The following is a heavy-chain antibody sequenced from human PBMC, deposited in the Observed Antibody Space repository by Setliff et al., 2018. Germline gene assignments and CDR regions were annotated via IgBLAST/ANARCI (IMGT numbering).Heavy chain of an antibody. V-gene: IGHV4-59*08. CDR2: FYNRGSS. CDR1: GGSINSFY. D-gene: IGHD3-10*01. CDR3: VRHKSNGSGSYPSLYMDV. Sequence: KPSETLSLTCTVSGGSINSFYWAWIRQPPGKGLEWIGHFYNRGSSKYNPSLQSRVTISVDTSNNKVSLKVNSVTAADTAVYYCVRHKSNGSGSYPSLYMDVWGKGIMVTVSS. J-gene: IGHJ6*03.